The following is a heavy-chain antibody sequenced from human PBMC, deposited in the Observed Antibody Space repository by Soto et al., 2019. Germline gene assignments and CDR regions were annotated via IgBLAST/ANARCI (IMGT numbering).Heavy chain of an antibody. CDR2: ISAYNGNT. D-gene: IGHD3-9*01. Sequence: QVQLVQSGAEVKKPGASVKVSCKASGYTFTSYGISWVRQAPGQGLEWMGWISAYNGNTNYAQKLQGRVTMTTDTSTSTDYMELRSLRSDDTAVYYCAREIVDILTGYYSDYWGQGTLVTVSS. CDR1: GYTFTSYG. CDR3: AREIVDILTGYYSDY. J-gene: IGHJ4*02. V-gene: IGHV1-18*01.